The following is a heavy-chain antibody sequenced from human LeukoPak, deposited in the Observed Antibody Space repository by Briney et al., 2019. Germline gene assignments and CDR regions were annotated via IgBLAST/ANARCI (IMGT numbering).Heavy chain of an antibody. V-gene: IGHV4-4*02. CDR2: IYHSGST. D-gene: IGHD3-10*01. CDR3: ARDSRYGSGSYSWFDP. Sequence: SETLSLTCAVSGGSISSSNWWSWVRQPPGKGLEWIGEIYHSGSTNYNPSLKSRVTISVDKSKNQFSLKLSSVTAADTAVYYCARDSRYGSGSYSWFDPWGQGTLVTVSS. J-gene: IGHJ5*02. CDR1: GGSISSSNW.